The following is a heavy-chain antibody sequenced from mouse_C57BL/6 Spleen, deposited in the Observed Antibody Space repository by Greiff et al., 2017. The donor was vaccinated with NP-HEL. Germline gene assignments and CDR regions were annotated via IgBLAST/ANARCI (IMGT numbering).Heavy chain of an antibody. CDR2: IDPETGGT. CDR3: TRGRGSSPYWYFDV. Sequence: LQQSGAELVRPGASVTLSCKASGYTFTDYEMHWVKQTPVHGLEWIGAIDPETGGTAYNQKFKGKAILTADKSSSTAYMELRSLTSEDSAVYYCTRGRGSSPYWYFDVWGTGTTVTGSS. D-gene: IGHD1-1*01. J-gene: IGHJ1*03. CDR1: GYTFTDYE. V-gene: IGHV1-15*01.